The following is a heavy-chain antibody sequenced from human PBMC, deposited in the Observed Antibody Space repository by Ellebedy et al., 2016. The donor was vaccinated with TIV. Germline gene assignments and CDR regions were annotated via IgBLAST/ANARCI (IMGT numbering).Heavy chain of an antibody. CDR2: IIPVFGTT. Sequence: SVKVSCXASGGTFSNYGVSWVRQAPGQGLEWMGGIIPVFGTTHHTQKFQDRVTMTADKGTSTAYMELRSLTSEDTATYYCARAGHTSYRYQDSWGQGTLVTVSS. CDR1: GGTFSNYG. CDR3: ARAGHTSYRYQDS. V-gene: IGHV1-69*06. J-gene: IGHJ4*02. D-gene: IGHD5-18*01.